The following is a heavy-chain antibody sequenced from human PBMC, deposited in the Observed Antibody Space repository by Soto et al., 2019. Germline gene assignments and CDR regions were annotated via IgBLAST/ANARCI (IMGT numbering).Heavy chain of an antibody. J-gene: IGHJ3*02. V-gene: IGHV1-69*13. Sequence: ASVKVSCKASGGTFSSYAISWVRQAPGQGLEWMGGIIPIFGTANYAQKFQGRVTITADESTSTAYMELSSLRSEDTAVYYCARDRVITIFGGVGPPLFDIWGQGTMVTVSS. CDR1: GGTFSSYA. D-gene: IGHD3-3*01. CDR3: ARDRVITIFGGVGPPLFDI. CDR2: IIPIFGTA.